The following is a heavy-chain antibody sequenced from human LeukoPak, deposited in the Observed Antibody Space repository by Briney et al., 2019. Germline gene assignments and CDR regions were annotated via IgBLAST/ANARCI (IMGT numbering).Heavy chain of an antibody. D-gene: IGHD2-2*01. CDR3: AKGGHCSSTSCRHDAFDI. Sequence: GGSLRLSCAASGFTFTNHPMHWVRQASGKRLEYVSAISPSGDRTWYADSVKGRFTISRDNSKNTMYLQMNSLRAEDTAVYYCAKGGHCSSTSCRHDAFDIWGQGTMVTVSS. V-gene: IGHV3-64*04. J-gene: IGHJ3*02. CDR2: ISPSGDRT. CDR1: GFTFTNHP.